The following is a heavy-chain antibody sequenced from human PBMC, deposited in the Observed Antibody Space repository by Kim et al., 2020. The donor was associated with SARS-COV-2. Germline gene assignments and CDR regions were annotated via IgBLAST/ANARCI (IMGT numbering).Heavy chain of an antibody. J-gene: IGHJ4*02. V-gene: IGHV4-34*01. D-gene: IGHD2-2*02. CDR1: GGSFSGYY. CDR2: INHSGST. Sequence: SETLSLTCAVYGGSFSGYYWSWIRQPPGKGLEWIGEINHSGSTNYNPSLKRRVTISVDTSKNQFSLKLSSVTAADTAVYYCARGYMAKVDYWGQGTLVTVSS. CDR3: ARGYMAKVDY.